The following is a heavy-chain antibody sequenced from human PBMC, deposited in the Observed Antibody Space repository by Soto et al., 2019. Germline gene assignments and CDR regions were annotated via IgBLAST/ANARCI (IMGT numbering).Heavy chain of an antibody. J-gene: IGHJ6*03. V-gene: IGHV1-18*01. Sequence: QGQLVQSGAEVNKPGASVKVSCKASGYTFTSYGISWVRQAPGQGLEWMGWISTYNGNTNYAQKVQGRVTMTTDKSTSTAYMDLTSLRSDDTAVYYCARGPYYGSGTYYHYFYMDYWGKGTTVTVSS. CDR2: ISTYNGNT. CDR1: GYTFTSYG. CDR3: ARGPYYGSGTYYHYFYMDY. D-gene: IGHD3-10*01.